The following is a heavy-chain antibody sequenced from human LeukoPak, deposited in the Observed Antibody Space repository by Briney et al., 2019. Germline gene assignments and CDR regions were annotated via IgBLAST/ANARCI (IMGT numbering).Heavy chain of an antibody. Sequence: GGSLRLSCAASGFTFSSYWMSWVRQAPGKGLEWVASIKQDGSERYYVDSVKGRFTISRDNAKNSLYLQMNSLRAEDTAVYYCARGRRPDAFDSWGQGTRVTVSS. J-gene: IGHJ3*02. CDR3: ARGRRPDAFDS. V-gene: IGHV3-7*02. CDR2: IKQDGSER. CDR1: GFTFSSYW.